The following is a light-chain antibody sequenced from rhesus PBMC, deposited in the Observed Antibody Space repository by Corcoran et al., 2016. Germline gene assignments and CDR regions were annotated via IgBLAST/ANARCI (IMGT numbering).Light chain of an antibody. CDR1: QSLLHSNGNTY. V-gene: IGKV2-73*01. Sequence: DIVMTQTPLSLPVTPGEPASISCRSSQSLLHSNGNTYLYWYLQKPGQPPRLLNYRVSNRFSGVPDRFSGSVSGTVFTLKISRVDAEDVGVYYCMKALQNPWTFGQGTKVEIK. CDR3: MKALQNPWT. CDR2: RVS. J-gene: IGKJ1*01.